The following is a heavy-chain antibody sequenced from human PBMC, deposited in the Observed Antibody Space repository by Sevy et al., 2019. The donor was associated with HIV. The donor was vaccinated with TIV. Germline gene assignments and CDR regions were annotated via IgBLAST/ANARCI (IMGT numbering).Heavy chain of an antibody. CDR3: ARGPLRYCSSSSCYEGDYYYYGMDV. D-gene: IGHD2-2*01. J-gene: IGHJ6*02. Sequence: GGSLRLSCVASGFTFSNYGIHWVRQAPGKGLEWVAVIRYDGNNKEYTDSVKGRFTISRDNSKNTLYLQVNSLRAEDTAVYYCARGPLRYCSSSSCYEGDYYYYGMDVWGQGTTVTVSS. CDR1: GFTFSNYG. CDR2: IRYDGNNK. V-gene: IGHV3-33*01.